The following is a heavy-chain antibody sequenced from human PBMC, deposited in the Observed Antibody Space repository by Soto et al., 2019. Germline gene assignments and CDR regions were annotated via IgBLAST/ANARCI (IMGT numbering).Heavy chain of an antibody. V-gene: IGHV4-59*01. CDR3: ARARYDSSGYYYFDY. Sequence: SETLSLTCTVSGGSLSSYYWSWIRQPPGKGLEWIGYIYYSGRTIYNPSLKSRVTISVDTSKNQFPLKLISVTAADTAVYYCARARYDSSGYYYFDYWGQRTLVTSPQ. J-gene: IGHJ4*02. CDR1: GGSLSSYY. D-gene: IGHD3-22*01. CDR2: IYYSGRT.